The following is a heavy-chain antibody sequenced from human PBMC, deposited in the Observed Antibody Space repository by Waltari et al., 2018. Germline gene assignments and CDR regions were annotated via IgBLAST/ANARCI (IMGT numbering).Heavy chain of an antibody. CDR2: ISPGDSDT. J-gene: IGHJ4*02. CDR3: ARQDFYQSSGYRSFDY. V-gene: IGHV5-51*01. D-gene: IGHD3-22*01. CDR1: GYSFTSYW. Sequence: EVQLVQSGAEVKKPGESLKISCKGSGYSFTSYWIGWVRQMPGKGLEWMGIISPGDSDTRYSPSFQGQVTISADKSTSTAYLQWSSLKASDTAMYYCARQDFYQSSGYRSFDYWGQGTLVTVSP.